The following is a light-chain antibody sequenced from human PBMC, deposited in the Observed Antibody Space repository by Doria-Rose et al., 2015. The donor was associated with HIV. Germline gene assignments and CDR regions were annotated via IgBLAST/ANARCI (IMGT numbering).Light chain of an antibody. J-gene: IGKJ3*01. V-gene: IGKV1-33*01. CDR1: QNIREC. CDR3: QQCNDVPRT. Sequence: TQPPSSLSASVGDRVTITCQASQNIRECLNWYQQKAGKAPKVLIHGASNLQTGVPSRFSGGGSGIDFTLNIDSLQPEDAATYYCQQCNDVPRTFGPGTKVDIK. CDR2: GAS.